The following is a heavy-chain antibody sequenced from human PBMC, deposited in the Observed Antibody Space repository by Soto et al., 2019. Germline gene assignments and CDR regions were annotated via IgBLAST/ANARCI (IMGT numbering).Heavy chain of an antibody. CDR1: GGSINFYY. Sequence: PSETLSLTCTVSGGSINFYYWSWIRQPPGRGLEWIGYIYYSGSTNYNPSLDSRVTISVDTSTNQFSLKLSSVSAADTAVYYCARHHPRLWYYYMDVWGKGTTVTVSS. CDR2: IYYSGST. V-gene: IGHV4-59*08. J-gene: IGHJ6*03. CDR3: ARHHPRLWYYYMDV. D-gene: IGHD6-6*01.